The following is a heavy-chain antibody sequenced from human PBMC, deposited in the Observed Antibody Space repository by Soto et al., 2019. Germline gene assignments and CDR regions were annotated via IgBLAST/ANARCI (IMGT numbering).Heavy chain of an antibody. J-gene: IGHJ4*02. V-gene: IGHV1-3*01. Sequence: QVQLVQSGAEVKKPGASVKVSCKASGYTFTSYAMHWVRQAPGQRLEWMGWINAGNGNTKYSQKFQGRVTITRDTSASTAYVELSSLRSEDTAVYYCARDLSSSWLYFDYWGQGTLVTVSS. CDR3: ARDLSSSWLYFDY. CDR1: GYTFTSYA. CDR2: INAGNGNT. D-gene: IGHD6-13*01.